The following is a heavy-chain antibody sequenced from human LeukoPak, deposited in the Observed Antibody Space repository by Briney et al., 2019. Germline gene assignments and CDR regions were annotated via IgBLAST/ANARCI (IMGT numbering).Heavy chain of an antibody. CDR3: ARGLNGYSSGWYYY. D-gene: IGHD6-19*01. CDR2: INHSGST. J-gene: IGHJ4*02. V-gene: IGHV4-34*01. CDR1: GGSFSGYY. Sequence: PSETLSLTCAVYGGSFSGYYWSWLRQPPGKGLEWIGEINHSGSTNYNPSLTSRVTISVDTSKNQFSLKLSSVTAADTAVYYCARGLNGYSSGWYYYWGQGTLVTVSS.